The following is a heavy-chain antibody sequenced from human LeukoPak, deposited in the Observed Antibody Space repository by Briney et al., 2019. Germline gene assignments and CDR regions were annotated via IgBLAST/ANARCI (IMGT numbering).Heavy chain of an antibody. CDR2: IKQDGSDK. Sequence: PGGSLRLSCAASGFTFSDYWMSWVRQAPGKGLEWVAYIKQDGSDKYYVDSVKGRFTISRDNAKNSLYLQMNSLRDEDTAVYYCARVPGSSWYSTDYYYYMDVWGKGTTVTISS. D-gene: IGHD6-13*01. CDR3: ARVPGSSWYSTDYYYYMDV. CDR1: GFTFSDYW. J-gene: IGHJ6*03. V-gene: IGHV3-7*01.